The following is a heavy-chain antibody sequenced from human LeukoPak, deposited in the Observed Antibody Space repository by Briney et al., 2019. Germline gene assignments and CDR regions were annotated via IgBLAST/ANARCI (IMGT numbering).Heavy chain of an antibody. CDR3: ARDPPREYSGFEYGMDV. J-gene: IGHJ6*02. Sequence: PGGSLRLSCAASGFTFSSYAMHWVRQAPGKGLEWVAVIWNDGSNKYYADSVKGRFTISRDNSKNTLYLQVNSLRAEDTAVYYCARDPPREYSGFEYGMDVWGQGTRVTVSS. D-gene: IGHD5-12*01. V-gene: IGHV3-33*08. CDR2: IWNDGSNK. CDR1: GFTFSSYA.